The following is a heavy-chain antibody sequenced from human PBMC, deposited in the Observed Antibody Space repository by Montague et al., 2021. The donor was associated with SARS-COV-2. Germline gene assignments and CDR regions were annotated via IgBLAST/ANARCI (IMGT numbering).Heavy chain of an antibody. Sequence: SETLSLTCTVSAGSISTNSYYWAWIRQPPGKGLEWIGSISYSGSTYFTPSLEIRLTMSVDTSKNHFSLKLSSVTAADTAVYYCARLWDFYGSGSYKNSWFDPWGQGTRVTVSS. CDR3: ARLWDFYGSGSYKNSWFDP. CDR1: AGSISTNSYY. J-gene: IGHJ5*02. D-gene: IGHD3-10*01. CDR2: ISYSGST. V-gene: IGHV4-39*02.